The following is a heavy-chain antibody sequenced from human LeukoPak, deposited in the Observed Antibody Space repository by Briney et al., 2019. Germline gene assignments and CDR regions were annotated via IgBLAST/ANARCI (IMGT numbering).Heavy chain of an antibody. CDR1: GFTFSNYL. V-gene: IGHV3-74*01. CDR2: INNDNTNA. CDR3: GRGGNGIDI. D-gene: IGHD2-8*01. J-gene: IGHJ3*02. Sequence: GGSLRLSCAASGFTFSNYLMHWFRQAPGKGLVWVSRINNDNTNAYADSVKGRFTISRDNAKNTLYLQMNSLRAEDTAVYFCGRGGNGIDIWGQGTTVIVSS.